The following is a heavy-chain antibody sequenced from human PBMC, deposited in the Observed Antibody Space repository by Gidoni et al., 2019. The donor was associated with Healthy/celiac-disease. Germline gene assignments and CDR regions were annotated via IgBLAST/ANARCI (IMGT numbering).Heavy chain of an antibody. CDR1: GFTFSSYG. D-gene: IGHD2-15*01. CDR3: AKDRRRVVVVAATSYYYGMDV. CDR2: ISYDGSNK. V-gene: IGHV3-30*18. J-gene: IGHJ6*02. Sequence: QVQLVESGGGVVQPGRSLRLSCAASGFTFSSYGMHWVRQAPGKGLEWVAVISYDGSNKYYADSVKGRFTISRDNSKNTLYLQMNSLRAEDTAVYYCAKDRRRVVVVAATSYYYGMDVWGQGTTVTVSS.